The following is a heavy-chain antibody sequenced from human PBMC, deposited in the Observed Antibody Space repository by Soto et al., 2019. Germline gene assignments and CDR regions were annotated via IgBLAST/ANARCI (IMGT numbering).Heavy chain of an antibody. CDR3: ARGRSSAWTHYLQQQD. CDR2: FVSIFATT. D-gene: IGHD1-1*01. Sequence: ASVKVSCKASGGTFSRSAISWVRQAPGQRLEWMGGFVSIFATTDYAQKFQGRLTITADESTSTVYMELRSLTSDDTAIYYCARGRSSAWTHYLQQQDWGPGTLVTVSS. V-gene: IGHV1-69*13. CDR1: GGTFSRSA. J-gene: IGHJ4*02.